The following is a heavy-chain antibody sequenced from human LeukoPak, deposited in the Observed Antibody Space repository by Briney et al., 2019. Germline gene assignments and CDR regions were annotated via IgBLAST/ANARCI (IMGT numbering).Heavy chain of an antibody. D-gene: IGHD3-10*01. J-gene: IGHJ4*02. CDR1: GYSFTSYW. CDR2: IYPGDSDT. CDR3: ARRITMVRGVYYFDY. V-gene: IGHV5-51*01. Sequence: GESLKISCKGSGYSFTSYWIGWVRQIPGKGLEWMGIIYPGDSDTRYSPSFQGQVTISADKSISTAYLQWSRLKASDTAMYYCARRITMVRGVYYFDYWGQGTLVTVSS.